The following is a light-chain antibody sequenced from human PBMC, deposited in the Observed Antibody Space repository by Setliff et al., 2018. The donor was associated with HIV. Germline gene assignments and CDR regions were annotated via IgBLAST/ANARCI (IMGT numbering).Light chain of an antibody. Sequence: QSALTQPASVSGSPGQSITISCTGTRSDIGGDRYVSWFRQYPGKAPKLIIYNVDNRPSGISDRLSGSRSGNTASLSISGLQAEDEADYYCISYTDNRSWVVGGGTK. CDR1: RSDIGGDRY. V-gene: IGLV2-14*03. J-gene: IGLJ3*02. CDR2: NVD. CDR3: ISYTDNRSWV.